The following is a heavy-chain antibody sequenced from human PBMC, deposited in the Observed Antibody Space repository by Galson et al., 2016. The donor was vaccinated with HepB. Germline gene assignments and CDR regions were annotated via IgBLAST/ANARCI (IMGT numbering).Heavy chain of an antibody. J-gene: IGHJ6*03. V-gene: IGHV4-39*01. CDR1: GGSISSSTYY. D-gene: IGHD5-24*01. Sequence: SETLSLTCTVSGGSISSSTYYWGWIRQPPGKGLEWIGSIDYSGSTYHTPSCKGRVTMSVDTSKNQFSLKLTSVTAADTAVYYCGRLVGYKNYYYDMDVWGKGTTVTVSS. CDR3: GRLVGYKNYYYDMDV. CDR2: IDYSGST.